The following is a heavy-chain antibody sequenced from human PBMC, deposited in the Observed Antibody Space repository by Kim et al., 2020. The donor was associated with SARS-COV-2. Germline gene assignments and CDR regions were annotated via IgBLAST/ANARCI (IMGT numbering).Heavy chain of an antibody. D-gene: IGHD6-13*01. CDR1: RYTFTDYF. V-gene: IGHV1-2*02. Sequence: ASVKVSCKASRYTFTDYFIQWVRQAPGQGLEWMGWINPNSGRTNYAQKFQGRVTMTRDTSISTAYMELNSLRSDDTAGYYCARFETGYSSSWYSDYWGQG. CDR2: INPNSGRT. CDR3: ARFETGYSSSWYSDY. J-gene: IGHJ4*02.